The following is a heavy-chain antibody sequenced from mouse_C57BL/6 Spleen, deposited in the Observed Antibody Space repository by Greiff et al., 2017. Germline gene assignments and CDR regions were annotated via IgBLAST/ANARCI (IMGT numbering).Heavy chain of an antibody. J-gene: IGHJ2*01. CDR3: ARRRENFDY. V-gene: IGHV1-61*01. CDR2: IYPSDSET. Sequence: QVQLQQPGAELVKPGASVKLSCKASGYTFTSYWMDWVKQRPGQGLEWIGNIYPSDSETHYNQKFKDKATLTVDKSSSTAYMQLSSLTSEDSAVYYCARRRENFDYWGQGTTLTVSS. CDR1: GYTFTSYW.